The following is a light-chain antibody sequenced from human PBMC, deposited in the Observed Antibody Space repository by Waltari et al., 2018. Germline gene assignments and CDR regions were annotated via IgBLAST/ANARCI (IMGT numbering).Light chain of an antibody. J-gene: IGLJ1*01. CDR1: DSNVGAGYD. CDR2: GNT. Sequence: QSVLTQPPSVSGAPGQRVVISCAGGDSNVGAGYDVQWSQHLPGSAPTLLINGNTNRPSGVPERFPGSRSATSASLAITGLQAEDEADYYCQSYDSNVGGSVFGAGTKVSVL. CDR3: QSYDSNVGGSV. V-gene: IGLV1-40*01.